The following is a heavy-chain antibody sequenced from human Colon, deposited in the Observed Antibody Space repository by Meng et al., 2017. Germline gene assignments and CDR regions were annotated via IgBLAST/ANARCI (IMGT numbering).Heavy chain of an antibody. CDR2: IYHSGST. Sequence: SETLSLTCTVSGYSISSGYYWGWIRQPPGKGLEWSGSIYHSGSTYYNPSLKSRVTISVDTSKNQFSLKLSSVTAADTAVYYCARDFPVRGVIGYWGQGTLVTVSS. D-gene: IGHD3-10*01. CDR1: GYSISSGYY. V-gene: IGHV4-38-2*02. J-gene: IGHJ4*02. CDR3: ARDFPVRGVIGY.